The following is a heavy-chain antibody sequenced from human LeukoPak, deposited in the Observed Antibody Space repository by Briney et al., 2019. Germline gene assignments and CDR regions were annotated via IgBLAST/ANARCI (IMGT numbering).Heavy chain of an antibody. CDR3: ARGVKPVYCSGGSCHDFDY. CDR2: ISAYNGNT. Sequence: ASVKVSCKASGYTFTSYGISWVRQAPGQGLEWMGWISAYNGNTNYAQKLQGRVTMTADTSTSTAYMELRSLRSDDTAVYYCARGVKPVYCSGGSCHDFDYWGQGTLVTVSS. D-gene: IGHD2-15*01. J-gene: IGHJ4*02. CDR1: GYTFTSYG. V-gene: IGHV1-18*01.